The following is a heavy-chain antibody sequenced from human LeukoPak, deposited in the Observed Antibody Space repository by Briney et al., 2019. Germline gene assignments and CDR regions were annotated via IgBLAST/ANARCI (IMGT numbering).Heavy chain of an antibody. Sequence: GASVKVSCKASGYTFTSYGISWVRQAPGQGLEWMGWISAYNGNTNYAQKLQGRVTMTTDTSTSTAYMELRSLRSDDTAVYYCARDKGWFGELYDNWFDPWGQGTLVTVSS. CDR2: ISAYNGNT. CDR3: ARDKGWFGELYDNWFDP. D-gene: IGHD3-10*01. CDR1: GYTFTSYG. V-gene: IGHV1-18*01. J-gene: IGHJ5*02.